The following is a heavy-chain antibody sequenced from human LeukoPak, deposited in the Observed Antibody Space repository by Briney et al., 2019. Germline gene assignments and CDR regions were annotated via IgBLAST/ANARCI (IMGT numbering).Heavy chain of an antibody. Sequence: GGSLRLSCAASGFTFHDYAMHWVRQAPGKGLEWVSFITGDGGATYYADPVKGRFTNSRDNSKTSLYLQMGSLRTEDTALYYCAKAGCTTSICYANYWGQGTLVTVSS. J-gene: IGHJ4*02. V-gene: IGHV3-43*02. D-gene: IGHD2-8*01. CDR2: ITGDGGAT. CDR3: AKAGCTTSICYANY. CDR1: GFTFHDYA.